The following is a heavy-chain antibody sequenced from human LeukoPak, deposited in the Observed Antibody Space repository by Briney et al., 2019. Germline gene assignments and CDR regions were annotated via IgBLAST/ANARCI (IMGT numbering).Heavy chain of an antibody. J-gene: IGHJ4*02. CDR1: LDPTTSNL. V-gene: IGHV4/OR15-8*01. CDR2: IHRSGSP. Sequence: KPSETLSLTRTVSLDPTTSNLWRWVRPPPGEGLEGIGEIHRSGSPNYNPSLQSRVTISIDRSRNQIALELSSVTAADTAVYYCAREILGGFDPGAYWGQGTLVTVSS. D-gene: IGHD3-9*01. CDR3: AREILGGFDPGAY.